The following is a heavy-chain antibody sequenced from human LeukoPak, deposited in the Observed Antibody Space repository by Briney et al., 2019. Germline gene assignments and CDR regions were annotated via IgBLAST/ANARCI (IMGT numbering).Heavy chain of an antibody. J-gene: IGHJ4*02. CDR1: GYTFTSYG. D-gene: IGHD2-2*01. Sequence: ASVKVSCKASGYTFTSYGISWVRQAPGQGLEWMGWISAYNGNTNYAQKLQGRVTMTTDTSTSTAYMELRSLRSDDTAVYYCARGMWRLGYCSSTSCSYFDYWGQGTLVTVSS. CDR2: ISAYNGNT. CDR3: ARGMWRLGYCSSTSCSYFDY. V-gene: IGHV1-18*01.